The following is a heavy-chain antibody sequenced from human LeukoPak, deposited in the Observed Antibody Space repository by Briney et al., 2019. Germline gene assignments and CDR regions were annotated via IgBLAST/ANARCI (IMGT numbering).Heavy chain of an antibody. J-gene: IGHJ6*03. V-gene: IGHV4-59*01. Sequence: SETLSLTCTVSGGSISSYYWSWIRQPPGKGLEWIGYIYYSGSTNYNPSLKSRVTISVDTSKNQFSLKLSSVTAADTAVYYCARNSLWFGELPGDYYYYMDVWGKGTAVTVSS. CDR2: IYYSGST. D-gene: IGHD3-10*01. CDR3: ARNSLWFGELPGDYYYYMDV. CDR1: GGSISSYY.